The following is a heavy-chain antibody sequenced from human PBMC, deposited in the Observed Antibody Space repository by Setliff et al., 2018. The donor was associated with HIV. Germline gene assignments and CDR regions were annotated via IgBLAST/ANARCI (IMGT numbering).Heavy chain of an antibody. J-gene: IGHJ6*03. CDR2: INPNIGST. V-gene: IGHV1-2*06. Sequence: ASVKVSCKASGYTFTDFYIHWVRQAPGQGLQWMGRINPNIGSTNYAQNFQGRATMTRDTSVNTAFMELSNLRSDDTAVYYCARASVDLDYFYMDVWGKGTTVTVSS. CDR3: ARASVDLDYFYMDV. D-gene: IGHD5-12*01. CDR1: GYTFTDFY.